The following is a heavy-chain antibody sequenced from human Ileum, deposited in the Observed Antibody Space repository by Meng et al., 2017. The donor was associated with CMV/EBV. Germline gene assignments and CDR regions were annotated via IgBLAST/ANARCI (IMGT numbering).Heavy chain of an antibody. CDR2: IKQDGSEK. Sequence: GESLKISCAASGFTFSSYWMSWVRQAPGKGLEWVANIKQDGSEKYYVDSVKGRFTISRDNAKNSLYLQMNSLRAEDTAVYYCARGLEGAARVDYWGQGTLVTVSS. J-gene: IGHJ4*02. D-gene: IGHD3-16*01. CDR3: ARGLEGAARVDY. V-gene: IGHV3-7*01. CDR1: GFTFSSYW.